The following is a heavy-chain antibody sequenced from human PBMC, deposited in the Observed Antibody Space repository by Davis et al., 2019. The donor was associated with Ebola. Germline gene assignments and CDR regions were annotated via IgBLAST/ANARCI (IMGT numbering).Heavy chain of an antibody. D-gene: IGHD2-15*01. CDR1: GYTFTSYY. CDR2: INPSGGST. Sequence: ASVKVSCKASGYTFTSYYMHWVRQAPGQGLEWMGIINPSGGSTSYAQKFQGRVTMTRDTSTSTVYMELSSLRSEDTAVYYCARDQIVVVVAATPSGNYYYYGMDVWGQGTTVTVSS. J-gene: IGHJ6*02. CDR3: ARDQIVVVVAATPSGNYYYYGMDV. V-gene: IGHV1-46*03.